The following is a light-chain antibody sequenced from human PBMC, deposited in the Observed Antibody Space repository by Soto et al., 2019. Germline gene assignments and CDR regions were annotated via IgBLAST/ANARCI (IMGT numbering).Light chain of an antibody. Sequence: DIQMTQSPSTLSASVGDRVTITCRASQSISSWLAWYQQKPGKAPNLLIYDASSLESGVPSRFSGSGSGTEFTLTISSLQPDDFATYYCQQYNRYSTWTFGQGTKGDIK. CDR3: QQYNRYSTWT. V-gene: IGKV1-5*01. CDR1: QSISSW. J-gene: IGKJ1*01. CDR2: DAS.